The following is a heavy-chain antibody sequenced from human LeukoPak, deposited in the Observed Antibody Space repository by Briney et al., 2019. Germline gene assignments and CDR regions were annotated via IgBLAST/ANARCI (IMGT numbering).Heavy chain of an antibody. Sequence: GASVKVSCKASGYTFTGYYMHWVRQAPGQGLEWMGWINPNSGGTNYAQKFQGRVTMTRDTSISTAYMELSRLRSDDTAVYYCARVAAGDDFWSGYYAYWGQGTLVTVSS. CDR2: INPNSGGT. CDR3: ARVAAGDDFWSGYYAY. CDR1: GYTFTGYY. J-gene: IGHJ4*02. V-gene: IGHV1-2*02. D-gene: IGHD3-3*01.